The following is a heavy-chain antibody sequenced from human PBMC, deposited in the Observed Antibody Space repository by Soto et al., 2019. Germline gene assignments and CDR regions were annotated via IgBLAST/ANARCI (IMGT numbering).Heavy chain of an antibody. D-gene: IGHD3-3*01. Sequence: GGSLRLSCAASGLTLGSSALGWAGKAPGKGLEWVSAISGSGGSTYCAASVKGRFTISRDNSKNTLYLQMNSLRAEDTAVYSCAKAGGGGRFLEWFLAFDYWGQGTLVTVSS. V-gene: IGHV3-23*01. J-gene: IGHJ4*02. CDR1: GLTLGSSA. CDR3: AKAGGGGRFLEWFLAFDY. CDR2: ISGSGGST.